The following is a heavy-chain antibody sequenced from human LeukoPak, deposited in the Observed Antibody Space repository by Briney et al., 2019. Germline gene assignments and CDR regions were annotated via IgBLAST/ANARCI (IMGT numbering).Heavy chain of an antibody. D-gene: IGHD4-17*01. V-gene: IGHV4-59*02. CDR1: GGSVTDYY. Sequence: SETLSLTCTVSGGSVTDYYWSWIRQSPGKGLEWIGYIYYTGTSYNPSLKSRVTISADTSKNQFSLKLSSVTAADTAVYYCARASYGDYNFDYWGQGTLVTVSS. J-gene: IGHJ4*02. CDR3: ARASYGDYNFDY. CDR2: IYYTGT.